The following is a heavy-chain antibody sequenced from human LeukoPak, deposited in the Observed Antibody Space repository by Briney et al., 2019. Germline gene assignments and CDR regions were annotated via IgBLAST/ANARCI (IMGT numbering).Heavy chain of an antibody. CDR1: GFTFSSYA. CDR2: ISGSGGST. D-gene: IGHD3-22*01. J-gene: IGHJ4*02. Sequence: GGSLRLSCAASGFTFSSYAMGWVRQAPGKGLEWVSAISGSGGSTYYADSVKGRFTISRDNSKNTLYLQMNSLRAEDTAVYYCAKEPYYYDSSPTADYWGQGTLVTVSS. CDR3: AKEPYYYDSSPTADY. V-gene: IGHV3-23*01.